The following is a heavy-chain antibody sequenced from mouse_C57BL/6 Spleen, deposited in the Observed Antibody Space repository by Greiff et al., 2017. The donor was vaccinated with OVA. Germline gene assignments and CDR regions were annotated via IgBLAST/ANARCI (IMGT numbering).Heavy chain of an antibody. CDR2: IDPSDSYT. Sequence: QVQLQQSGAELVMPGASVKLSCKASGYTFTSYWMHWVKQRPGQGLEWIGEIDPSDSYTNYNQKFKGKSTLTVDKSSSTAYMQLSSLTSEDSAVYYCARGEVSYYFDYWGQGTTLTVSS. J-gene: IGHJ2*01. V-gene: IGHV1-69*01. CDR1: GYTFTSYW. CDR3: ARGEVSYYFDY.